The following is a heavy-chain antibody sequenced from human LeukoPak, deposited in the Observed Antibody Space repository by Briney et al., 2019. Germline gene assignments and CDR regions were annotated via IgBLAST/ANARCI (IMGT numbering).Heavy chain of an antibody. D-gene: IGHD5-18*01. Sequence: PGGSLRLSCAAPGFTFRSHTMTWVRLPPGKGLEWVSSISTSSSYIYYADSVKGRCTISRDNPKNSLYLQMNSLRAEDTAVYYCASGYSYGYSDYWGQGTLVTVSS. CDR2: ISTSSSYI. V-gene: IGHV3-21*01. CDR1: GFTFRSHT. CDR3: ASGYSYGYSDY. J-gene: IGHJ4*02.